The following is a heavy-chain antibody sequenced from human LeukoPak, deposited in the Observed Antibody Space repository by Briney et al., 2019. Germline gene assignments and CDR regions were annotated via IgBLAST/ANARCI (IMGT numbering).Heavy chain of an antibody. V-gene: IGHV1-46*01. Sequence: ASVKVSCKASGYTFTGYYMHWVRQAPGQGLEWMGIINPSGGSTSYAQKFQGRVTMTRDMSTSTVYMELSSLRSEDTAVYYCARDGPILLLELTGFDYWGQGTLVTVSS. CDR3: ARDGPILLLELTGFDY. CDR1: GYTFTGYY. J-gene: IGHJ4*02. CDR2: INPSGGST. D-gene: IGHD1-7*01.